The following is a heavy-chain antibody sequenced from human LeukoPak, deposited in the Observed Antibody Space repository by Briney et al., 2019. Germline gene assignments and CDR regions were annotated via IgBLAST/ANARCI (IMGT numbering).Heavy chain of an antibody. J-gene: IGHJ4*02. CDR2: ISGSGTTM. CDR1: GFTFSDYE. CDR3: ASPLLLAAAGPSLGY. Sequence: GGSLRLSCAASGFTFSDYEMNWLRQAPGKGLEWVSYISGSGTTMYYADSVRGRFTISRDNAKNSLYLQMNSLRAEDTAVYYCASPLLLAAAGPSLGYWGQGTLVTVSS. D-gene: IGHD6-13*01. V-gene: IGHV3-48*03.